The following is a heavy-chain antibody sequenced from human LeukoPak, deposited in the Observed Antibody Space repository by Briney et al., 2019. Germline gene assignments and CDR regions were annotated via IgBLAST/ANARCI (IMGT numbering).Heavy chain of an antibody. J-gene: IGHJ3*02. D-gene: IGHD3-22*01. CDR3: ARDVFSTYYYDSSGLGDAFEI. V-gene: IGHV1-18*01. CDR2: ISGNNGNT. Sequence: ASVKVSCKASGYTFTSYGISWVRQAPGQGLEWMGWISGNNGNTNYAQHLQGRVTMTTDTSTSNAYMELRSLRSDDTAVYYCARDVFSTYYYDSSGLGDAFEIWGRGTMVTVSS. CDR1: GYTFTSYG.